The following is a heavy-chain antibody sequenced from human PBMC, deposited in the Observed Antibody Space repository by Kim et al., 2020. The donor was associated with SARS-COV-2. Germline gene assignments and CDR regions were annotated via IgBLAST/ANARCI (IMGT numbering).Heavy chain of an antibody. J-gene: IGHJ6*02. V-gene: IGHV3-53*04. CDR2: IYSGGST. CDR1: GFTVSSNY. CDR3: ARERPPGIAAVGTYYYGMDV. Sequence: GGSLRLSCAASGFTVSSNYMSWVRQAPGKGLEWVSVIYSGGSTYYADSVKGRFTISRHNSKNTLYLQMNSLRAEDTAVYYCARERPPGIAAVGTYYYGMDVWGQETKVTVSS. D-gene: IGHD6-13*01.